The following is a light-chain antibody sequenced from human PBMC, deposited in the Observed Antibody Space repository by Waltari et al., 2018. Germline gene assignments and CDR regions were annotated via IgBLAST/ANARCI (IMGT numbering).Light chain of an antibody. CDR1: SLRKYY. J-gene: IGLJ2*01. V-gene: IGLV3-19*01. Sequence: SSELTQDPAVSVALGQTVRITCQGDSLRKYYATWYQQKPGQAPVLVIFGENKRPSGIADRFSGSSSGNTASLTITGAQAEDEADYHCQAWDSSAVGVFGGGTKLTVL. CDR2: GEN. CDR3: QAWDSSAVGV.